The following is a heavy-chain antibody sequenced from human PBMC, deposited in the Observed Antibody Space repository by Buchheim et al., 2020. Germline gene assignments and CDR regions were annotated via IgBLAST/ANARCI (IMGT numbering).Heavy chain of an antibody. J-gene: IGHJ4*02. CDR3: ARGHHFDPNTPSVNFDA. D-gene: IGHD2-15*01. CDR1: GYIFTNYS. CDR2: IIPNVGGT. V-gene: IGHV1-46*01. Sequence: QVQLVQSGSEVKKAGASVKISCKASGYIFTNYSMHWVRQAPGQGPQWMGIIIPNVGGTNYAQKFQGRLIMSTDKSTGTVYMELNSLRSDDAAMYFCARGHHFDPNTPSVNFDAWGQGT.